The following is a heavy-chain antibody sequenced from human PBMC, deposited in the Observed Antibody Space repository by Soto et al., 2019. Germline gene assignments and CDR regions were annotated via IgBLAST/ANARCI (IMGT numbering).Heavy chain of an antibody. CDR1: GGSISSSSYY. CDR3: ARRATTYDY. D-gene: IGHD4-17*01. Sequence: SETLSLTCTVSGGSISSSSYYWGWIRQPPGKGLEWIGSIYYSGNSYYNPSLKSRLTISVDTSMNQFSLKLSSVTAADTAMYYCARRATTYDYWSQGTLVTVSS. CDR2: IYYSGNS. J-gene: IGHJ4*02. V-gene: IGHV4-39*01.